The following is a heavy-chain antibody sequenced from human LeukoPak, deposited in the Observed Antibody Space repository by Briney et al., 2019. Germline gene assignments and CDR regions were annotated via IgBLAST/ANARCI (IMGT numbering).Heavy chain of an antibody. CDR3: ARGKGEQFGELIVDY. Sequence: GASVKVSCKASGYTFTGYYMHWVRQAPGQGLEWMGWINPNSGGTNYAQNFQGRVTMTRDTPISAAYMELSRLKSDDTAVYYCARGKGEQFGELIVDYWGQGTLVTVSS. CDR2: INPNSGGT. V-gene: IGHV1-2*02. D-gene: IGHD3-10*01. CDR1: GYTFTGYY. J-gene: IGHJ4*02.